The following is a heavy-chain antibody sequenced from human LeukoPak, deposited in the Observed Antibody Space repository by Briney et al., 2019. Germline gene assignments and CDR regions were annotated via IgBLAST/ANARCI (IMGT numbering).Heavy chain of an antibody. V-gene: IGHV6-1*01. Sequence: SQTLSLTCAISGDTVSSNSAAWNWIRQSPSRGLEWLGRTYYRSKWYDDYALSVKSRITINPDTSKNQFSLQLSSVTPEDTAVYYCARDRPNSSGWTPFDYWGQGTLVTVSS. CDR1: GDTVSSNSAA. CDR2: TYYRSKWYD. CDR3: ARDRPNSSGWTPFDY. J-gene: IGHJ4*02. D-gene: IGHD6-25*01.